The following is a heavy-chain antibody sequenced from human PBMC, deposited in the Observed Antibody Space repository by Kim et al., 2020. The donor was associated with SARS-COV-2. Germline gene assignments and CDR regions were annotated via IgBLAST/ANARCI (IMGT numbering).Heavy chain of an antibody. CDR2: FTHLGST. Sequence: SETLSLTCSVSGGSLHGYYWTWIRQPPGKGLEWIAEFTHLGSTNYNASLKSRVTIFQDTVKNEFSLRLTSVTAADTALYYCARGWGRDGFWFGPWGQGTLALVSS. CDR3: ARGWGRDGFWFGP. CDR1: GGSLHGYY. J-gene: IGHJ5*02. V-gene: IGHV4-34*01. D-gene: IGHD3-16*01.